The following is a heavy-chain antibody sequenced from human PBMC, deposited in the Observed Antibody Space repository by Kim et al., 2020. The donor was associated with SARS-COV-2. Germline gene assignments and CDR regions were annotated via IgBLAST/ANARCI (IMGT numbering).Heavy chain of an antibody. Sequence: GGSLRPSCVVSGINFQKYGMHWVRQAPGKGLEWVALISHDGSNKFYADSVKGRFTLSRDNSKNTLYLQMNSLRAEDTAVYYCAKIHLGDLDTTNPYAHDYWGQGTLVTVSS. V-gene: IGHV3-30*18. D-gene: IGHD3-16*01. CDR2: ISHDGSNK. CDR3: AKIHLGDLDTTNPYAHDY. CDR1: GINFQKYG. J-gene: IGHJ4*02.